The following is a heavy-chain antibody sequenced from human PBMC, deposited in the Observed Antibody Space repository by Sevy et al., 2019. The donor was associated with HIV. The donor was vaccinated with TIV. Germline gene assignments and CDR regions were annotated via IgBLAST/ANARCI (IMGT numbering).Heavy chain of an antibody. CDR2: ISYDGGNK. V-gene: IGHV3-30-3*01. D-gene: IGHD3-10*01. CDR1: AFTFNTYA. CDR3: ASAPQGGSDVITPPDY. J-gene: IGHJ4*02. Sequence: GGSLRLSCAASAFTFNTYARHWVRQAPGKGLDWLTFISYDGGNKYYADSVKGRFTISRDNSKSMVYLQMNSLRAEDTALYYCASAPQGGSDVITPPDYWGQGTLVTVSS.